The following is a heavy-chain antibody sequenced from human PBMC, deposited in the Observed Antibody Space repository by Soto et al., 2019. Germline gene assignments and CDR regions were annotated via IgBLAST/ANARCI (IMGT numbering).Heavy chain of an antibody. CDR2: INAGNGNT. Sequence: ASVKVSCKASGYTFISYAMHWVRQAPGQRLEWMGWINAGNGNTKYSQKFQGRVTITRDTSASTAYMELSSLRSEDTAVYYCARRDIVANWPYDYWGQGTLVTVSS. CDR3: ARRDIVANWPYDY. J-gene: IGHJ4*02. D-gene: IGHD5-12*01. V-gene: IGHV1-3*01. CDR1: GYTFISYA.